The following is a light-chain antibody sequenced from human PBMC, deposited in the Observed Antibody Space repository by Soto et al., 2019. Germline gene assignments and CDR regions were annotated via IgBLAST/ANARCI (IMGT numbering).Light chain of an antibody. CDR3: QQYNSYSRT. Sequence: EIQMTQSPSTLSASVGDRVTITCRASQSISSWLAWYQQKPGKAPKLLISDASSLKSGVPSRFSGSGSATEFTLTISSLQPDDFATYYCQQYNSYSRTLGQGTKVDIK. J-gene: IGKJ1*01. CDR1: QSISSW. V-gene: IGKV1-5*01. CDR2: DAS.